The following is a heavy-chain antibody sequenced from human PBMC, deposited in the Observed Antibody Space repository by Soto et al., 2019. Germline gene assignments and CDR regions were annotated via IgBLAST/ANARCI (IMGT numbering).Heavy chain of an antibody. D-gene: IGHD5-12*01. Sequence: GGSLRLSCAASGFTFNKYGMHWVRQAPGKGLEWVALISHGGSNKYYADSVKGRFTISRDNSKNTLYLQVNSLRAEDTAVYYCAKDREEMARSWPGYWGQGTLVTVSS. J-gene: IGHJ4*02. CDR2: ISHGGSNK. CDR3: AKDREEMARSWPGY. CDR1: GFTFNKYG. V-gene: IGHV3-30*18.